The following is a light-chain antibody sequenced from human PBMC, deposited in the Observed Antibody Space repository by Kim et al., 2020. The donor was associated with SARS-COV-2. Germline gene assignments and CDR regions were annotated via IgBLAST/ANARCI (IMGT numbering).Light chain of an antibody. V-gene: IGLV3-19*01. CDR2: GKN. CDR3: NSRDTSGDHWV. Sequence: ALGQTVRITCQGDSLRTYYASWYQQKPGQAPVLVIFGKNSRPSGIPERFSGSNSDNTASLSITGAQAEDEADYFCNSRDTSGDHWVFGGGTKLTVL. J-gene: IGLJ3*02. CDR1: SLRTYY.